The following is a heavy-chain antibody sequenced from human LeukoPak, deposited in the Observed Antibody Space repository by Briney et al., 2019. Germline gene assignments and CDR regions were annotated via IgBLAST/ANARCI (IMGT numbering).Heavy chain of an antibody. V-gene: IGHV3-30-3*01. CDR2: LSYGPRDI. J-gene: IGHJ4*02. CDR1: GFTFSTYA. Sequence: PGGSLRLSCAASGFTFSTYAMHWVRQAPGKGLEWVAVLSYGPRDIHYADSVRGRFTISRDNSKNTLYLQMNSLRAEDTAVYYCARDARQYSSDWYRLDNWGQGTLVTVSS. CDR3: ARDARQYSSDWYRLDN. D-gene: IGHD6-19*01.